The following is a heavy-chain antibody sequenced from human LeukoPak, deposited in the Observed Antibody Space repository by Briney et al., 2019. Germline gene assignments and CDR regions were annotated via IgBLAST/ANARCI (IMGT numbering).Heavy chain of an antibody. Sequence: ASVKVSCKASGYTFTSYGIGWVRQAPGHGLEWMGWISAYNGNTNYAQKLQGRVTMTTDTSTSTAYMELRSLRSDDTAVYYCARGGIAAAVDYFDYWGQGTLVTVSS. V-gene: IGHV1-18*01. J-gene: IGHJ4*02. CDR3: ARGGIAAAVDYFDY. CDR1: GYTFTSYG. CDR2: ISAYNGNT. D-gene: IGHD6-13*01.